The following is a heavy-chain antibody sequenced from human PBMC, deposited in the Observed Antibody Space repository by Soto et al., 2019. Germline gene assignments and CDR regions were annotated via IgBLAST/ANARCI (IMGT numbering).Heavy chain of an antibody. V-gene: IGHV4-31*03. J-gene: IGHJ4*02. Sequence: ASETMSLTCTVSGGSITSGCYYWSWIRQHPGKGLEWIGYIYYSGITYYNPSLKSRVTISVDTSKNQFSLKLSSVTAADTAVYYCARGWGRIFDYWGQGTLVTVSS. CDR1: GGSITSGCYY. CDR2: IYYSGIT. D-gene: IGHD7-27*01. CDR3: ARGWGRIFDY.